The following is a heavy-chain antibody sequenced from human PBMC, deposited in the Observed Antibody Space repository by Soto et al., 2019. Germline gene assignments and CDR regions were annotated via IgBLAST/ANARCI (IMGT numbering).Heavy chain of an antibody. CDR2: IYPGDSDT. CDR3: ARGHYYGMDV. Sequence: VESLKISCKGSGYIFTSYWIGCCRQMPGKVLEWMGIIYPGDSDTRYSPSFQGQVTISADKSISTAYLQWSSLKASDTAMYYCARGHYYGMDVWGQGTTVTVSS. CDR1: GYIFTSYW. J-gene: IGHJ6*02. V-gene: IGHV5-51*01.